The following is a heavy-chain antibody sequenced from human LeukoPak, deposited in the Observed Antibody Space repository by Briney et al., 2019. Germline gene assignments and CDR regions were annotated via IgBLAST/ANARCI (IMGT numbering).Heavy chain of an antibody. J-gene: IGHJ4*02. V-gene: IGHV3-23*01. CDR2: ISGSGGST. CDR3: ARDRGGVVVAAQLDY. CDR1: GFTFSSYA. D-gene: IGHD2-15*01. Sequence: GGSLRLSCAASGFTFSSYAMSWVRQAPGKGLEWVSAISGSGGSTYYADSVKGRFTISRDNAKNSLYLQMNSLKAEDTAVYYCARDRGGVVVAAQLDYWGQGTLVTVSS.